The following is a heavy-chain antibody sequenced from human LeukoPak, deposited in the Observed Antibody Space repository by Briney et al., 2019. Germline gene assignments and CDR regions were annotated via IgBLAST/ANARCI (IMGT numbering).Heavy chain of an antibody. V-gene: IGHV3-66*01. D-gene: IGHD3-22*01. CDR3: ARVRASQDYYDSSGYPQPLWFDP. Sequence: GGSLRLSCAASEFTDSSNYMTWVRQAPGRGLEWVSLIYANGYTTYADSVKGRFTISRDNSKNTLFLQMNSLRAEDTAVYYCARVRASQDYYDSSGYPQPLWFDPWGQGTLVTVSS. CDR1: EFTDSSNY. CDR2: IYANGYT. J-gene: IGHJ5*02.